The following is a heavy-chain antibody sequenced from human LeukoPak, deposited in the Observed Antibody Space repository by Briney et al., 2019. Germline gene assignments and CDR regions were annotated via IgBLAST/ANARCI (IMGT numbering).Heavy chain of an antibody. J-gene: IGHJ5*02. CDR3: ARANVGYSYES. D-gene: IGHD5-18*01. V-gene: IGHV3-33*01. Sequence: GGSLRLSCAASGFTFSSYGMHWVRQAPGKGLEWVAVIWYDGSNKYYADSVKGRFTISRDNSKNTLYLQMNSLRAEDTAVYYCARANVGYSYESWGQGTLVTVSS. CDR1: GFTFSSYG. CDR2: IWYDGSNK.